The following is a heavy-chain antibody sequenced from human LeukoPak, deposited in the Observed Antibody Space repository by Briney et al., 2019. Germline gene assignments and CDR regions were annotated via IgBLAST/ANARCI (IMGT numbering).Heavy chain of an antibody. J-gene: IGHJ4*02. V-gene: IGHV3-23*01. D-gene: IGHD5-12*01. CDR2: ISGSGNST. Sequence: GGSLRLSCAASGFTFSDYAMSWVRQAPGKGLEWVSTISGSGNSTYYADSVKGRFTISRDNSKNTLYLQMNSLRAEDTAVYYCAKDRLVSGYALYFDYWGQGTLVTVSS. CDR3: AKDRLVSGYALYFDY. CDR1: GFTFSDYA.